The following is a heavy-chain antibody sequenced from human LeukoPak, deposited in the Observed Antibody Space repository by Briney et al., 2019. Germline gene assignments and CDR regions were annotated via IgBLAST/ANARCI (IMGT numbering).Heavy chain of an antibody. CDR1: GCTFSSYA. J-gene: IGHJ4*02. V-gene: IGHV1-69*04. Sequence: GASVKVSCKASGCTFSSYAISWVRQAPGQGLEWMGRIIPILGIANYAQKFQGRVTITADKSTSTAYMELSSLRSEDTAVYYCARDLVEMGAAFDYWGQGTLVTVSS. CDR3: ARDLVEMGAAFDY. D-gene: IGHD1-26*01. CDR2: IIPILGIA.